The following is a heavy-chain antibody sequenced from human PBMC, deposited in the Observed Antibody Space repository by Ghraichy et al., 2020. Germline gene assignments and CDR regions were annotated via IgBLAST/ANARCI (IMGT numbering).Heavy chain of an antibody. D-gene: IGHD3-10*01. J-gene: IGHJ5*02. V-gene: IGHV4-59*01. Sequence: LSLTCTVSGGSIRSYYWSWIRQPPGKGLEWIGYIYYSGSTNYNPSLKSRVTISVDTSKNQFSLKLSSVTAADTAVYYCARVITMVRGVTYSNWFDPWGQGTLVTVSS. CDR3: ARVITMVRGVTYSNWFDP. CDR1: GGSIRSYY. CDR2: IYYSGST.